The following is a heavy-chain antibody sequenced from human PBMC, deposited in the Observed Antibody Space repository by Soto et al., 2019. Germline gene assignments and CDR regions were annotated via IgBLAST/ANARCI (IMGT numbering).Heavy chain of an antibody. Sequence: LRLSCAASGFTFSDYYMSWIRQAPGKGLEWVSYISSSSSYTNYADSVKGRFTISRDNAKNSLCLQMNSLRAEDTAVYYCARPRVPYDSSGYYSGWGQGTLVTVSS. CDR3: ARPRVPYDSSGYYSG. CDR1: GFTFSDYY. V-gene: IGHV3-11*06. J-gene: IGHJ4*02. CDR2: ISSSSSYT. D-gene: IGHD3-22*01.